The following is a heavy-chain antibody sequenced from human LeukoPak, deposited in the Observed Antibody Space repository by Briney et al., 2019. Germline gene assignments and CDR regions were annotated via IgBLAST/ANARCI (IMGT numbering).Heavy chain of an antibody. CDR2: INGDGSTT. CDR3: ARVGHSSFFDI. J-gene: IGHJ3*02. V-gene: IGHV3-74*01. D-gene: IGHD5-12*01. CDR1: GFTFGSYW. Sequence: GGSLRLSCAASGFTFGSYWMHWVRQAPGKGLVWVSRINGDGSTTSYADSVKGRFTISRDNAKNTLYLQMNSLRAEDTAVYYCARVGHSSFFDIWGQGTMVTVSS.